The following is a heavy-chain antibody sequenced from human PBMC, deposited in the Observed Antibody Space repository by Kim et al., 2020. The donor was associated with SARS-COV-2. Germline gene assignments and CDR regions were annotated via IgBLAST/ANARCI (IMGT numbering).Heavy chain of an antibody. Sequence: GGSLRLSCAASGFTFSSYAMSWVRQAPGKGLEWVSAISGSGGSTYYADSVKGRFTISRDNSKNTLYLQMNSLRAEDTAVYYCARVGAFPSPLLWFGESRNYYDGMDVWGQGTPGTVSS. CDR2: ISGSGGST. J-gene: IGHJ6*02. V-gene: IGHV3-23*01. D-gene: IGHD3-10*01. CDR1: GFTFSSYA. CDR3: ARVGAFPSPLLWFGESRNYYDGMDV.